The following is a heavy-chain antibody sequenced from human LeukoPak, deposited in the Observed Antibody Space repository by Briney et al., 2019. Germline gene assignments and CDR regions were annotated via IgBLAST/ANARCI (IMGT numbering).Heavy chain of an antibody. D-gene: IGHD3-16*02. V-gene: IGHV4-39*01. CDR3: ARGGDYVWGSYRPNDY. CDR1: GVSISSSNSY. Sequence: SETLSLTCTVSGVSISSSNSYWGWIRQPPGKGLEWIGSIYYSGNTYYNASLKSQVSISIDTSKNQFSLKLSSVTAADTAVYYCARGGDYVWGSYRPNDYWGQGTLVTVSS. J-gene: IGHJ4*02. CDR2: IYYSGNT.